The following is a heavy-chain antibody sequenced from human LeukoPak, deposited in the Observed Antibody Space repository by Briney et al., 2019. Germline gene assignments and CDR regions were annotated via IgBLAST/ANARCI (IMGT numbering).Heavy chain of an antibody. V-gene: IGHV3-21*01. D-gene: IGHD2-15*01. CDR1: GFTFSSYS. CDR2: ISSSSSYI. Sequence: PGGSLRLSCAASGFTFSSYSMNWVRQAPGKGLEWVSAISSSSSYIYYADSLKGRFTISRDNAKNKLYLQMNSLRAEDTAVYYCARDNCSGGSCYSGRLVYWGQGTLVTVSS. CDR3: ARDNCSGGSCYSGRLVY. J-gene: IGHJ4*02.